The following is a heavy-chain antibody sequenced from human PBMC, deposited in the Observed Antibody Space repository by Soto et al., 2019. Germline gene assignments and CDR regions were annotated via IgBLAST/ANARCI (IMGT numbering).Heavy chain of an antibody. D-gene: IGHD4-17*01. Sequence: QVQLVQSGAEVKKPGASVKVSCKASGYTFTGYYMHWVRQAPGQGLEWMGWLNPNSGGTNYAQKFQGWVTMTRDTSISTAYMELSRLRSDDTAVYYCARDQYRPTTVTTLDVWGQGTTVTVSS. CDR3: ARDQYRPTTVTTLDV. CDR2: LNPNSGGT. J-gene: IGHJ6*02. CDR1: GYTFTGYY. V-gene: IGHV1-2*04.